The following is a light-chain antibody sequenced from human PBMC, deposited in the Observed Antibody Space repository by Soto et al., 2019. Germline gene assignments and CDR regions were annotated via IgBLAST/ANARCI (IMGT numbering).Light chain of an antibody. J-gene: IGKJ1*01. V-gene: IGKV1-39*01. Sequence: DIQMTQSASPLSASVGDRVTITCRASQSISTYLNWYQQKPGKAPKLLIYGASSLQSGVPSRFSGSGSGTDFTLTISSLQPEDFGTYYCQQSFSTPRTFGQGTKVDIK. CDR1: QSISTY. CDR2: GAS. CDR3: QQSFSTPRT.